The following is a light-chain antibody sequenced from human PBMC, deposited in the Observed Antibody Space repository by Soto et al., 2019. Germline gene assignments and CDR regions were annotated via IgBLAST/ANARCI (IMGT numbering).Light chain of an antibody. J-gene: IGKJ5*01. Sequence: IVLTQSPGPLSLSPGERASLSCRSSQSVSSNYVAWFQQKPGQAPRLLISGASNRASDIPDRFSGSGSWTDFTLTISRLEPEDVAVYYCFQYGSSPHTLGQGTRLEIK. CDR3: FQYGSSPHT. CDR1: QSVSSNY. V-gene: IGKV3-20*01. CDR2: GAS.